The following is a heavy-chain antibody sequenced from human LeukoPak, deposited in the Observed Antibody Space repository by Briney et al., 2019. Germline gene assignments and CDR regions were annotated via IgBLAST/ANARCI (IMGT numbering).Heavy chain of an antibody. J-gene: IGHJ4*02. V-gene: IGHV4-59*01. CDR1: GGSTSSYY. CDR3: ARQNPIAAAPFDY. D-gene: IGHD6-13*01. CDR2: IYYSGST. Sequence: SETLSLTCTVSGGSTSSYYWSWIRQPPGKGLEWIGYIYYSGSTNYNPSLKSRVTISVDTSKNQFSLKLSSVTAADTAVYYCARQNPIAAAPFDYWGQGTLVTVSS.